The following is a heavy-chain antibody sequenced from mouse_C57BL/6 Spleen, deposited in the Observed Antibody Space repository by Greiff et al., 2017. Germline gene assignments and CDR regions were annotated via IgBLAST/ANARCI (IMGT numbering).Heavy chain of an antibody. J-gene: IGHJ2*01. CDR2: ISSGSSTI. Sequence: DVKLVESGGGLVKPGGSLKLSCAASGFTFSDYGMHWVRQAPEEGLEWVAYISSGSSTIYYADTVKGRITISRDNAKNTLFLQMTSLRSEDTAMYYCARSLFDYWGQGTTLTVSS. D-gene: IGHD6-1*01. CDR1: GFTFSDYG. V-gene: IGHV5-17*01. CDR3: ARSLFDY.